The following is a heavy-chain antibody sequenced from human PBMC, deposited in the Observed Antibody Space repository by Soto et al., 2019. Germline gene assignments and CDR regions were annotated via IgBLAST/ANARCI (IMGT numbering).Heavy chain of an antibody. V-gene: IGHV3-48*02. CDR3: AREGWPLLQTGMDV. D-gene: IGHD2-15*01. CDR2: ISSSNRTI. Sequence: GGSLRLSCAASGFTFRSYSMNWVRQAPGKGLEWVSYISSSNRTINYADSVKGRIIISTDNAKNSLYLQMHSLRDEDTAVYYCAREGWPLLQTGMDVWGQGTTVTVSS. J-gene: IGHJ6*02. CDR1: GFTFRSYS.